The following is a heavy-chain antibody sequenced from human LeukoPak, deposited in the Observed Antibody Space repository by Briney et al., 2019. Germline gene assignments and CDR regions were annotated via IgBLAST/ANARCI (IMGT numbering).Heavy chain of an antibody. J-gene: IGHJ4*02. V-gene: IGHV3-23*01. CDR3: AKVRPVYYYDSSGYYLYFDY. CDR2: ISGSGGST. D-gene: IGHD3-22*01. CDR1: GFTFSSYA. Sequence: PEGSLRLSCAASGFTFSSYAMSWVRQAPGKGLEWVSAISGSGGSTYYADSVKGRFTISRDNSKNTLYLQMNSLRAEDTAVYYCAKVRPVYYYDSSGYYLYFDYWGQGTLVTVSS.